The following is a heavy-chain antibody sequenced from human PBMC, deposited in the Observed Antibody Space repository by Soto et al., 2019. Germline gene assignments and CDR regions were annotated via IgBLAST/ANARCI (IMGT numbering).Heavy chain of an antibody. D-gene: IGHD3-10*01. CDR3: ARGPNYYGSGSSLNIYYYGMDV. V-gene: IGHV1-69*12. J-gene: IGHJ6*02. CDR1: GGTFSSYA. Sequence: QVQLVQSGAEVKKPGSSVKVSCKASGGTFSSYAISWVRQAPGQGLEWMGGIIPIFGTANYAQKFQGRVTLTADETTSTAYMELSSLRSEDTAVYYCARGPNYYGSGSSLNIYYYGMDVWGQGTTVTVSS. CDR2: IIPIFGTA.